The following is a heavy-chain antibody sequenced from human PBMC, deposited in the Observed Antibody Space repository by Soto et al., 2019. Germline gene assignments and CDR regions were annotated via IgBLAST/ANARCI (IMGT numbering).Heavy chain of an antibody. CDR2: ISAYNGNT. D-gene: IGHD6-13*01. CDR3: ARSRVESSSWYLAWNSVAR. J-gene: IGHJ5*02. CDR1: GYTFTSYG. Sequence: ASVKVSCKASGYTFTSYGISWVRQAPGQGLEWMGWISAYNGNTNYAQKLQGRVTMTTDTSTSTAYMELRSLRSDDTAVYYCARSRVESSSWYLAWNSVARWGQGTLVTVSS. V-gene: IGHV1-18*01.